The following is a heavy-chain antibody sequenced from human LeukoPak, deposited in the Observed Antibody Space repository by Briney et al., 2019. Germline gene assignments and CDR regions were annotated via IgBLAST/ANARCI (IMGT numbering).Heavy chain of an antibody. CDR1: GYTFTGYY. J-gene: IGHJ4*02. CDR2: INPNSGGT. D-gene: IGHD6-19*01. V-gene: IGHV1-2*02. CDR3: AVIDIAVARNFDY. Sequence: GASVKVSCKASGYTFTGYYMHWVRRAPGQGLEWMGWINPNSGGTNYAQKFQGRVTMTRDTSISTAYMELSRLRSDDTAVYYCAVIDIAVARNFDYWGQGTLVTVSS.